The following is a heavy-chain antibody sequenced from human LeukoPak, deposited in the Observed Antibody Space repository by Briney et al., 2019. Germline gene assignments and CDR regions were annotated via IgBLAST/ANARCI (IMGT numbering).Heavy chain of an antibody. Sequence: GGSLRLYCEGSGFTFSDYGINWVRQAPGKGLEWVSCISSSPGHTYYADSVKGRFTISRDNAKNSLSLQMNSLRAEDTAVYFCARSQRGHSYGPIDYWGQGTLVTVSS. D-gene: IGHD5-18*01. CDR2: ISSSPGHT. CDR1: GFTFSDYG. CDR3: ARSQRGHSYGPIDY. V-gene: IGHV3-21*01. J-gene: IGHJ4*02.